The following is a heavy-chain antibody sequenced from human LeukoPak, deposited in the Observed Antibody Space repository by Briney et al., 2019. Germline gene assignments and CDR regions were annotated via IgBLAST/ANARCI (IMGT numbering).Heavy chain of an antibody. CDR2: ISNDGSNK. J-gene: IGHJ5*02. V-gene: IGHV3-30-3*01. Sequence: PGGSLRLSCAASGFTVSAFAMHWVRQAPGKGLEWVTLISNDGSNKNYTDSVKCRFTISRDNSKNTMFLQMNRLRPEDTAVYYCARDGCSGSSCNWFDPWGKGTLVTVSS. CDR1: GFTVSAFA. CDR3: ARDGCSGSSCNWFDP. D-gene: IGHD5-12*01.